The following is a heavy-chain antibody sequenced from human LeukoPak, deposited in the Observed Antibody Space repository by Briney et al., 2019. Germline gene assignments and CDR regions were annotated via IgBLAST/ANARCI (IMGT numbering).Heavy chain of an antibody. J-gene: IGHJ6*03. D-gene: IGHD5-12*01. CDR1: GFTFSNAW. V-gene: IGHV3-15*01. CDR3: TTETGKWLRFLARESRYNYYYYMDV. CDR2: IKSKTDGGTN. Sequence: NTGGSLRLSCAASGFTFSNAWMSWVRQAPGRGLEWVGRIKSKTDGGTNAYAAPVKGRFSISRDDSKNTLYLQMNSLKTEDTAVYYCTTETGKWLRFLARESRYNYYYYMDVWGKGTTVTISS.